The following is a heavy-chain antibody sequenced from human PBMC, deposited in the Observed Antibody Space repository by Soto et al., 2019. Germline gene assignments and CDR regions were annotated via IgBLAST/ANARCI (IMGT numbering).Heavy chain of an antibody. D-gene: IGHD3-22*01. Sequence: QVQLVQSGAEVKRPGSSVKISCRASGGPRTGFSFSWVRQAPGQGLEWVGGVLTIFERSNYAPGFQGRVTITADESTDTAYMELTTLSVEDTAMYYCVRGYYDSVWPTRGQGTLITVSS. V-gene: IGHV1-69*01. CDR3: VRGYYDSVWPT. CDR1: GGPRTGFS. CDR2: VLTIFERS. J-gene: IGHJ4*02.